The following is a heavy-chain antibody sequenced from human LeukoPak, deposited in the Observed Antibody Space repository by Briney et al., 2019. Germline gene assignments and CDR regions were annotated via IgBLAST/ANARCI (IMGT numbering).Heavy chain of an antibody. J-gene: IGHJ3*02. V-gene: IGHV5-51*01. CDR3: ARRKYGNNDAVDI. Sequence: GESLKISCKGSGYSFTSYWIGWVRQMPGKGLEWMGIIYPDDSDTRYSPSFQGQVTISADKSISTAYLQWSSLKASDSAMYYCARRKYGNNDAVDIWGQGTMVTVSS. CDR1: GYSFTSYW. D-gene: IGHD2/OR15-2a*01. CDR2: IYPDDSDT.